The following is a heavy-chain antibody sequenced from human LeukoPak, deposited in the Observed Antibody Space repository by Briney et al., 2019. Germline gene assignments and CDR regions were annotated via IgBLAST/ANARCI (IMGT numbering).Heavy chain of an antibody. D-gene: IGHD4-17*01. J-gene: IGHJ6*02. CDR3: ARDLKYDYGDRLGYYGMDV. Sequence: SVTVSCKASGGTFISYAISWVRQAPGQGLEWMGGIIPIFGTANYAQKFQGRVTITADESTSTAYMELSSLRSEDTAVYYCARDLKYDYGDRLGYYGMDVWGQGTTVTVSS. CDR1: GGTFISYA. V-gene: IGHV1-69*13. CDR2: IIPIFGTA.